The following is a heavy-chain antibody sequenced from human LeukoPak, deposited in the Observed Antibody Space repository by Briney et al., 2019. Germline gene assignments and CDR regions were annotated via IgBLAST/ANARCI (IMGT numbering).Heavy chain of an antibody. J-gene: IGHJ4*02. V-gene: IGHV1-18*01. D-gene: IGHD2-2*01. CDR3: ARDSVAVGAPGIY. Sequence: ASVKVSCKASGYTFTSNGITWVRQAPGQGLEWMGWISTNTGNTNYAQKFQDRVTMTIDTSTTTAYMELRGQTSDDAAVYYCARDSVAVGAPGIYWGQGTLVTVSS. CDR1: GYTFTSNG. CDR2: ISTNTGNT.